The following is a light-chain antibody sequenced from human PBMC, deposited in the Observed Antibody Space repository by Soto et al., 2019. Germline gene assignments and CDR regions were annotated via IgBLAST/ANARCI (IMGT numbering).Light chain of an antibody. CDR1: QSISSW. Sequence: DSQMTQSPSTLSASVGDTVTITCRASQSISSWLAWYQQKPGKAPKVLIYKASSLESGVPSRFSGSGSGTEFTLTISSLQPDDSATYYCQQYQSLWTFGQGTKVEIK. CDR2: KAS. V-gene: IGKV1-5*03. J-gene: IGKJ1*01. CDR3: QQYQSLWT.